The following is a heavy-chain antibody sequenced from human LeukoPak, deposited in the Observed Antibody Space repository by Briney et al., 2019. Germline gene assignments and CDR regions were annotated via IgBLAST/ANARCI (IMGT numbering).Heavy chain of an antibody. CDR1: GGSIYSHH. CDR3: ARGSNWFDP. CDR2: IFYTGGT. V-gene: IGHV4-59*11. J-gene: IGHJ5*02. Sequence: SSETLSLTCTVSGGSIYSHHWSWIRQPPGKGQEWIGYIFYTGGTNYNPSLNSRVTISVDTLKNQFSLKLNSVAAADTAVYYCARGSNWFDPWGQGTLVTVSS.